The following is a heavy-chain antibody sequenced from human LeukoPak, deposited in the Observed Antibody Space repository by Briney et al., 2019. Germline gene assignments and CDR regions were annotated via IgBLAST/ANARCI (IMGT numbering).Heavy chain of an antibody. D-gene: IGHD3-3*01. J-gene: IGHJ4*02. CDR1: GYTFTSYY. CDR2: INPSGGST. V-gene: IGHV1-46*01. Sequence: ASVKVSCKAPGYTFTSYYMHWVRQAPGQGLEWMGIINPSGGSTNYAQKFQGRVTMTRDTSTSTVYMELSSLRSEDTAVYYCARGRSSWYRDYWGQGTLVTVSS. CDR3: ARGRSSWYRDY.